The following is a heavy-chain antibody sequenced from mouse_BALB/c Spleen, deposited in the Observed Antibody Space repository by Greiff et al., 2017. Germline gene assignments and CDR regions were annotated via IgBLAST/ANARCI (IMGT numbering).Heavy chain of an antibody. CDR2: ISDGGSYT. CDR3: AREGGTPFDY. J-gene: IGHJ2*01. V-gene: IGHV5-4*02. D-gene: IGHD3-3*01. Sequence: EVKLMESGGGLVKPGGSLKLSCAASGFTFSDYYMYWVRQTPEKRLEWVATISDGGSYTYYPDSVKGRFTISRDNAKNNLYLQMSSLKSEDTAMYYCAREGGTPFDYWGQGTTLTVSS. CDR1: GFTFSDYY.